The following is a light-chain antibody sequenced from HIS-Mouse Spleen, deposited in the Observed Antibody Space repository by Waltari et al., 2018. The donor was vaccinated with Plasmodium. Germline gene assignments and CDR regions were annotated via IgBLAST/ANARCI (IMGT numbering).Light chain of an antibody. CDR1: QSLLHSNGYNS. V-gene: IGKV2-28*01. J-gene: IGKJ2*01. Sequence: DIVMTQSPLSLPVTPGEPASISCRSSQSLLHSNGYNSLDWYLQQPGQSPQLLIYLGSNRASGVPDRFSGSGSGTDFTLKISRVEAEDVGVYYCMQALQTPRYTFGQGTKLEIK. CDR2: LGS. CDR3: MQALQTPRYT.